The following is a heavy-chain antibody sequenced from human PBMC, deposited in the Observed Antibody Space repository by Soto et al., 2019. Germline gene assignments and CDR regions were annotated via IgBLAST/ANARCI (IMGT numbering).Heavy chain of an antibody. V-gene: IGHV3-9*01. J-gene: IGHJ4*02. CDR1: GFTFDDYA. CDR3: AKSREYSSSRPDFVY. Sequence: EVQLVESGGGLVQPGRSLRLSCAASGFTFDDYAMHWVRQAPGKGLEWVSGISWNSGNMGYADSVKGRFTISRDNAQNSLYLQMNSLRAEDTALYYCAKSREYSSSRPDFVYWGQGTLVTVSS. CDR2: ISWNSGNM. D-gene: IGHD6-13*01.